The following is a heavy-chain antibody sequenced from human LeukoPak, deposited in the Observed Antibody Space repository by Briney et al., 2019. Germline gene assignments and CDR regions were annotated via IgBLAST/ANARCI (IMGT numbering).Heavy chain of an antibody. CDR2: INPNSGGT. Sequence: ASVKVSCKASGYTFTGYYMHWVRRAPGQGLEWMGWINPNSGGTNYAQKFQGRVTMTRDTSISTAYMELSRLRSDDTAVYYCARDNGRYYYGSGSYVPFDPWGQGTLVTVSS. CDR1: GYTFTGYY. CDR3: ARDNGRYYYGSGSYVPFDP. D-gene: IGHD3-10*01. J-gene: IGHJ5*02. V-gene: IGHV1-2*02.